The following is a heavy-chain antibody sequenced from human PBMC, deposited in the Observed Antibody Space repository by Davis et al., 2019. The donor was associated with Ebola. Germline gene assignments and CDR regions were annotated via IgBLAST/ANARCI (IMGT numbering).Heavy chain of an antibody. V-gene: IGHV3-30*02. J-gene: IGHJ4*02. CDR3: AKHGERSSGWLIVHFDY. D-gene: IGHD6-19*01. CDR1: GPTFSRYG. Sequence: GESLKISCASSGPTFSRYGMHWVRQAPGKGLEWVAFIWYDGSNKHYIDSVKGRFTISRDNSKNTQYLQMNSLRTEDTAVYYCAKHGERSSGWLIVHFDYWGQGTLVTVSS. CDR2: IWYDGSNK.